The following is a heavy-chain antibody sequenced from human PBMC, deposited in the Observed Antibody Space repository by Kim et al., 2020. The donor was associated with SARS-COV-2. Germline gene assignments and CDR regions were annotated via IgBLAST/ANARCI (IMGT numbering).Heavy chain of an antibody. CDR3: AKAAGSSGWYYFDY. V-gene: IGHV3-23*01. J-gene: IGHJ4*02. D-gene: IGHD6-19*01. Sequence: ADSVKGRFTISRDNSKNTLYLQMNSLRAEDTAVYYCAKAAGSSGWYYFDYWGQGTLVTVSS.